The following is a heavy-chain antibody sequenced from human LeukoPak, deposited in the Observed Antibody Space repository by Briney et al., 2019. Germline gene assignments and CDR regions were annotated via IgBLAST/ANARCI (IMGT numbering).Heavy chain of an antibody. CDR3: ARDENGYVWGSFRA. D-gene: IGHD3-16*02. CDR2: IYYSGST. Sequence: TETLSLTCSVSGGSISSRSYYWGWIRQPPGKWLEWIGSIYYSGSTYYNPSLESRVTMSLDTSKNQFSLKLSSVTAADTAVYYCARDENGYVWGSFRAWGQGTLVTVSS. J-gene: IGHJ5*02. V-gene: IGHV4-39*07. CDR1: GGSISSRSYY.